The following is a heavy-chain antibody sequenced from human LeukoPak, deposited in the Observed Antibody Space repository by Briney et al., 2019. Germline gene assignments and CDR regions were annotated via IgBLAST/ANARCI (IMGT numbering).Heavy chain of an antibody. V-gene: IGHV4-31*03. CDR1: GGSISSGGYY. D-gene: IGHD3-22*01. CDR3: ARVGLIEDYYDSSGPKVVFDY. Sequence: SETLSLTCTVSGGSISSGGYYWSWIRQHPGKGLEWIGYIYYSGSTYYNPSLKSRVTVSVDTSKNQFSLKLSSVTAADTAVYYCARVGLIEDYYDSSGPKVVFDYWGQGTLVTVSS. CDR2: IYYSGST. J-gene: IGHJ4*02.